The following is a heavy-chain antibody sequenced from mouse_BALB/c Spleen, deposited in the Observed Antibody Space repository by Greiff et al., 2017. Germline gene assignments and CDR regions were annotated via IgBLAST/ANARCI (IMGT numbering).Heavy chain of an antibody. J-gene: IGHJ4*01. CDR2: IRNKANGYTT. CDR1: GFTFTDYY. V-gene: IGHV7-3*02. Sequence: EVQGVESGGGLVQPGGSLRLSCATSGFTFTDYYMSWVRQPPGKALEWLGFIRNKANGYTTEYSASVKGRFTISRDNSQSILYLQMNTLRAEDSATYYCARDIGLLYYAMDYWGQGTSVTVSS. CDR3: ARDIGLLYYAMDY.